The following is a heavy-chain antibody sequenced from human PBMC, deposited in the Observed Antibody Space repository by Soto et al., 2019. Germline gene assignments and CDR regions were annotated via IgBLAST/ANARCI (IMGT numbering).Heavy chain of an antibody. Sequence: WGSLKISCKGSGYTFTDYWIGWARQVPGKGLEWMGTIYAGDSDSRYSPSFEGQVTMSVDRSISTAYLHWGTLKASDTALYYCARQIYDYDTGTIFQYYFDAGGQGTPATVSS. D-gene: IGHD3-22*01. V-gene: IGHV5-51*01. CDR1: GYTFTDYW. J-gene: IGHJ4*02. CDR3: ARQIYDYDTGTIFQYYFDA. CDR2: IYAGDSDS.